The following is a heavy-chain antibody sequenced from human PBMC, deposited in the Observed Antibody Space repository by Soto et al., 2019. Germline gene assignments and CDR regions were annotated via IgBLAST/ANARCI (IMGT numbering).Heavy chain of an antibody. CDR3: ARDLSLSPDSNYYYYGMDV. V-gene: IGHV1-18*01. CDR2: ISAYNGNT. J-gene: IGHJ6*02. CDR1: GYTFTSYG. D-gene: IGHD3-22*01. Sequence: ASVKVSCKASGYTFTSYGISWVRQAPGQGLEWMGWISAYNGNTNYAQKLQGRVTMTTDTSTSTAYMELRSLRSDDTAVYYCARDLSLSPDSNYYYYGMDVWGQGTTVTVSS.